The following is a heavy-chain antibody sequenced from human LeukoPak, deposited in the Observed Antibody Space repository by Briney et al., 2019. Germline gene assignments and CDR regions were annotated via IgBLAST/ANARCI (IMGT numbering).Heavy chain of an antibody. V-gene: IGHV1-18*01. CDR2: INAYNGNT. CDR3: ARDLSGDDYYDSSGYYDY. CDR1: GYTFTSYG. D-gene: IGHD3-22*01. J-gene: IGHJ4*02. Sequence: ASVKVSCKASGYTFTSYGISWVRQAPGQGLEWMGWINAYNGNTNYAQKLQGRVTMTTDTSTSTAYMELRSLRSDDTAVYYCARDLSGDDYYDSSGYYDYWGQGTLVTVSS.